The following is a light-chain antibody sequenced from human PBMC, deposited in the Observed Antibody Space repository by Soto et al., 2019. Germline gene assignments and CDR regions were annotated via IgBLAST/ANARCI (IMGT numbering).Light chain of an antibody. CDR1: SSDVGGYNY. Sequence: QSALTQPASVSGSPGQSITISCTGTSSDVGGYNYVSWYPQHPGKAPKRMIYDVSNRPSGVSNRFSGSKSGNTASLTISGLQAEDEADYYCSSYTTSGSLVFGGGTQLTVL. CDR2: DVS. J-gene: IGLJ2*01. V-gene: IGLV2-14*01. CDR3: SSYTTSGSLV.